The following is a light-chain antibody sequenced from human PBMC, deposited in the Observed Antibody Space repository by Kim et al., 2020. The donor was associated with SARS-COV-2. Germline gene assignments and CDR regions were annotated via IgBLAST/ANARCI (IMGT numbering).Light chain of an antibody. V-gene: IGKV1-27*01. CDR3: KKYNAAPWT. J-gene: IGKJ1*01. CDR2: SAS. Sequence: AAVGDRVTTPCRASQGISTSLAWYKQKPGKVPKVLIYSASALQSGVPSRFSGSGSGTDFTLTISSLQPEDVATYYCKKYNAAPWTFGEGTKMGIK. CDR1: QGISTS.